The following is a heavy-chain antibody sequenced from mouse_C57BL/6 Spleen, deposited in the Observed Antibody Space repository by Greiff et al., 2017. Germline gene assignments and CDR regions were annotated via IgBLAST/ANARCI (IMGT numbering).Heavy chain of an antibody. V-gene: IGHV1-7*01. CDR1: GYTFTSYW. J-gene: IGHJ1*03. Sequence: VQLQQSGAELAKPGASVKLSCKASGYTFTSYWMHWVKQRPGQGLEWIGYINPSSGYTKYNQKFKGKATLTADKSSSTAYMQLSRLTYEDSAVYYCARSRTGDWYCDVWGTGTTLTVSS. CDR3: ARSRTGDWYCDV. CDR2: INPSSGYT. D-gene: IGHD4-1*01.